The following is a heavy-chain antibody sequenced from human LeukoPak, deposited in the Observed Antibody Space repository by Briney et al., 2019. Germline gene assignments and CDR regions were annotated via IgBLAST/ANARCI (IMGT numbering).Heavy chain of an antibody. J-gene: IGHJ4*02. CDR3: ARNYYDSSGYYGVHYFDY. CDR1: GGSISSSSYY. V-gene: IGHV4-39*01. Sequence: PSETLSLTCTVSGGSISSSSYYWGWIRQPPGKGLEWIGSIYYSGSTYYNPSLKSRVTISVDTSKNQFSLKLSSVTAADTAVYYCARNYYDSSGYYGVHYFDYWGQGTLVTVSS. CDR2: IYYSGST. D-gene: IGHD3-22*01.